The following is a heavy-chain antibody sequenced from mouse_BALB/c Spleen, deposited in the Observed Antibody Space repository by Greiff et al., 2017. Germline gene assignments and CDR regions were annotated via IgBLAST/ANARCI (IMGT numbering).Heavy chain of an antibody. J-gene: IGHJ4*01. CDR3: ARGGDYYGSSSYYYAMDY. V-gene: IGHV2-6-7*01. D-gene: IGHD1-1*01. CDR1: GFSLTGYG. Sequence: QVQLKESGPGLVAPSQSLSITCTVSGFSLTGYGVNWVRQPPGKGLEWLGMIWGDGSTDYNSALKSRLSISKDNSKSQVFLKMNSLQTDDTARYYCARGGDYYGSSSYYYAMDYWGQGTSVTVSS. CDR2: IWGDGST.